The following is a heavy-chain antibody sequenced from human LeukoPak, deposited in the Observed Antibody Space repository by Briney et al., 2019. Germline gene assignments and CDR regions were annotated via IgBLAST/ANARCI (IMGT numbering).Heavy chain of an antibody. CDR3: ARDKIVVVVAATPRQAERYYYYGMDV. V-gene: IGHV4-39*02. Sequence: PSETLSLTCTVSGGSNSSSSYYWGWIRQPPGRGLEWIGRIYYSGSTYYNPSLKSRVTISVDTSKNQFSLKLSSVTAADTAVYYCARDKIVVVVAATPRQAERYYYYGMDVWGQGTTVTVSS. CDR2: IYYSGST. J-gene: IGHJ6*02. CDR1: GGSNSSSSYY. D-gene: IGHD2-15*01.